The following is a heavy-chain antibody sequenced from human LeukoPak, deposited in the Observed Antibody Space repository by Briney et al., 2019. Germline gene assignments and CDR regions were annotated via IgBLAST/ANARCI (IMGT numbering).Heavy chain of an antibody. CDR2: ISGSGGST. D-gene: IGHD3-10*01. V-gene: IGHV3-23*01. CDR3: AKLQPSEPKWFGVLLGDFDY. Sequence: PGGSLRLSCAASGFTFSSYAMSWVRQAPGKGLEWVSAISGSGGSTDYADSVKGRFTISRDNSKNTLYLQMNSLRAEDTAVYYCAKLQPSEPKWFGVLLGDFDYWGQGTLVTVSS. CDR1: GFTFSSYA. J-gene: IGHJ4*02.